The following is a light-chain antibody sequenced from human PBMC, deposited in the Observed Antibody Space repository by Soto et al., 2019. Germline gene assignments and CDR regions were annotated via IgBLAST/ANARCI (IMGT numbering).Light chain of an antibody. J-gene: IGLJ1*01. CDR3: CSYAGGGSSV. CDR1: SSDVGKYNL. V-gene: IGLV2-23*01. Sequence: SALTQPASVSGSPGGSITISCTGTSSDVGKYNLVSWYQQDPGRAPKLIIYEGSKRPSGVSDRFSGSKSGDTASLTISGLQYDDETDYYCCSYAGGGSSVFGTGTKVTVL. CDR2: EGS.